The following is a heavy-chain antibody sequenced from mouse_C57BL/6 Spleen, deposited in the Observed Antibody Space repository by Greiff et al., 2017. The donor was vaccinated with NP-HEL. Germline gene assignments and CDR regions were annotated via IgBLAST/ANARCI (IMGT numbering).Heavy chain of an antibody. D-gene: IGHD2-4*01. V-gene: IGHV1-5*01. CDR3: TRFYYDYEDWYFDV. CDR2: IYPGNSDT. Sequence: VQLQQSGTVLARPGASVKMSCKTSGYTFTSYWMHWVKQRPGQGLEWIGAIYPGNSDTSYNQKFKGKAKLTAVTSASTAYMELSSLTNEDSAVYYCTRFYYDYEDWYFDVWGTGTTVTVSS. CDR1: GYTFTSYW. J-gene: IGHJ1*03.